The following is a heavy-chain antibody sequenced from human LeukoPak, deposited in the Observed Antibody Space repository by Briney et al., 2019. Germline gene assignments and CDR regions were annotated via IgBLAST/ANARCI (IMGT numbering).Heavy chain of an antibody. CDR3: ARRGRVFGYDYWSGFPRHWYFDL. CDR2: IYYSGST. J-gene: IGHJ2*01. Sequence: SETLSLTCTVSGGSISSSSYYWGWIRQPPGKGLEWIGTIYYSGSTYYNPSLKSRVTISVDTSKNQFSLKLSSVTAADTAVYYCARRGRVFGYDYWSGFPRHWYFDLWGRGTLVTVSS. D-gene: IGHD3-3*01. CDR1: GGSISSSSYY. V-gene: IGHV4-39*07.